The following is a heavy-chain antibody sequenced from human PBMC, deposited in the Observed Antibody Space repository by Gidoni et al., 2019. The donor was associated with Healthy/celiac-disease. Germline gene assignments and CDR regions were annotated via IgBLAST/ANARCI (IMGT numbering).Heavy chain of an antibody. CDR2: INHSGST. Sequence: QVQLQQWGAGLLKPWETLSLTCAVYGGSFSGYYWSWIRQPPGKGLEWIGEINHSGSTNYNPSLKSRVTISVDTSKNQCSLKLSSVTAADTAVYYCARGLRLRLGFWGQGTLVTVSS. V-gene: IGHV4-34*01. CDR1: GGSFSGYY. D-gene: IGHD3-16*01. CDR3: ARGLRLRLGF. J-gene: IGHJ4*02.